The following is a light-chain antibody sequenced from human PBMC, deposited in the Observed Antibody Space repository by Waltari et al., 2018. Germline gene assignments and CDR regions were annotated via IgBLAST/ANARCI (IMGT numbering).Light chain of an antibody. Sequence: EIVMTQFPDSLVVSLGGRATIKCKSSGSVFYSPNNKNYLSWYQQKPGQPPKLRIYWASTRESGVPDRFSDSWSVTDFTLTIDSLQAGEVARYYCHQYYGSPFTFGGGTNVEIK. J-gene: IGKJ4*01. CDR1: GSVFYSPNNKNY. CDR2: WAS. CDR3: HQYYGSPFT. V-gene: IGKV4-1*01.